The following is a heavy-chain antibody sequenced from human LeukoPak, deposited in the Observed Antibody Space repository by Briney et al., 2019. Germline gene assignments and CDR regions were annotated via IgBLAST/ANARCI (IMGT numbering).Heavy chain of an antibody. V-gene: IGHV3-7*01. CDR2: IKEDGSDN. Sequence: QPGGSLRLSCAASGFTFSRYWMTWVRQAPGKGPEWVANIKEDGSDNSYVESVKGRFTISRDNAKNSLYLQLNSLRAEDTAVYFCARQRYSDYWGQGTLVTVSS. CDR1: GFTFSRYW. J-gene: IGHJ4*02. D-gene: IGHD1-1*01. CDR3: ARQRYSDY.